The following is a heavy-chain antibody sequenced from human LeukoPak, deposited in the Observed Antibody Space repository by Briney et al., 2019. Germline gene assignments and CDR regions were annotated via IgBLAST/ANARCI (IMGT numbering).Heavy chain of an antibody. CDR2: IYYSGST. Sequence: SETLSLTCTVSGGSISSGDYYWSWIRQPPGKGLEWIGYIYYSGSTYYNPSLKSRVTISVDTSKNQFSLKLSSVTAADTAVYYCASGPGVVPAPYYYYYYYMDVWGKGTTVTVSS. V-gene: IGHV4-30-4*08. J-gene: IGHJ6*03. CDR3: ASGPGVVPAPYYYYYYYMDV. CDR1: GGSISSGDYY. D-gene: IGHD2-2*01.